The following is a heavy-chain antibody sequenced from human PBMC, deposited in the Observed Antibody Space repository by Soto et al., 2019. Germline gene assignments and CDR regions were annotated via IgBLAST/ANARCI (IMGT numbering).Heavy chain of an antibody. CDR1: GFTFSSYG. CDR2: IWYDGSNK. V-gene: IGHV3-33*01. D-gene: IGHD3-22*01. J-gene: IGHJ6*02. CDR3: ARDGPYNYDSSGYYYVDYYYYGMDV. Sequence: GGSLRLSCAASGFTFSSYGMHWVRQAPGKGLEWVAVIWYDGSNKYYADSVKGRFTITRDNSKNTLYLQMNSLRAEDTAVYYCARDGPYNYDSSGYYYVDYYYYGMDVWGQGTTVTVSS.